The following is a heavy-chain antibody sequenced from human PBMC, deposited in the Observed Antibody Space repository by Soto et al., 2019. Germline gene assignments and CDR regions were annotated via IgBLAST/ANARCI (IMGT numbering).Heavy chain of an antibody. V-gene: IGHV3-30*18. J-gene: IGHJ4*02. CDR2: VSSDAITN. Sequence: GGSLRLSCAASGSTFSSYGMNWVRQDPGTGLEWVAFVSSDAITNYYADSLQGRFTISRNNCKNTAYLQLNGLRPDDSAVYYCAKPIGLLRRAMAQGSDYWGQRSVVTVSS. CDR3: AKPIGLLRRAMAQGSDY. CDR1: GSTFSSYG. D-gene: IGHD5-18*01.